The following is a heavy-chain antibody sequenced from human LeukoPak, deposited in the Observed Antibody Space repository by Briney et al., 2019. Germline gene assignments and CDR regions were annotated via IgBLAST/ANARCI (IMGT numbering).Heavy chain of an antibody. V-gene: IGHV4-38-2*02. D-gene: IGHD6-19*01. CDR2: IYHSGST. Sequence: SETLSLTCSVSGDSISSGFYWGWIRQPPGKGLEWIGSIYHSGSTYYNPSLKSRVTISVDTSKNQFSLRLSSVTAADTAVYYCASRITVAGNYFDYWGQGTLVTVSS. CDR3: ASRITVAGNYFDY. J-gene: IGHJ4*02. CDR1: GDSISSGFY.